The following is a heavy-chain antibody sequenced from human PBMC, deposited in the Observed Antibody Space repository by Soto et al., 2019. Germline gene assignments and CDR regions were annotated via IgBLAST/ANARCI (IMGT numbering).Heavy chain of an antibody. V-gene: IGHV1-3*01. Sequence: GASVKVSCNASGYTFSSYAMHWVRQAPGQRLEWMGCISGFYGNTKSSKRFQDRVSISGDTSASTAYMELTSLRSEDTAVYYCARDPVHRTFHXWGQATQVTVPX. J-gene: IGHJ4*02. CDR3: ARDPVHRTFHX. CDR1: GYTFSSYA. CDR2: ISGFYGNT.